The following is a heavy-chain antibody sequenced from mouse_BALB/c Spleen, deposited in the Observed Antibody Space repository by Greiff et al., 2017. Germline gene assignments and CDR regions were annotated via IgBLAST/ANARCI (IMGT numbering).Heavy chain of an antibody. Sequence: EVQLVESGGGLVKPGGSLKLSCAASGFTFSSYTMSWVRQTPEKRLEWVATISSGGSYTYYPDSVKGRFTISRDNAKNTLYLQMSSLKSEDTAMYYCTRDPDYGNYLAWFAYWGQGTLVTVSA. D-gene: IGHD2-1*01. CDR3: TRDPDYGNYLAWFAY. J-gene: IGHJ3*01. V-gene: IGHV5-6-4*01. CDR1: GFTFSSYT. CDR2: ISSGGSYT.